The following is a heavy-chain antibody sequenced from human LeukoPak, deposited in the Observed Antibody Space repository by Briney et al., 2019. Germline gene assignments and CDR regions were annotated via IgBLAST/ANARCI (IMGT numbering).Heavy chain of an antibody. J-gene: IGHJ4*02. CDR1: GFTFSSYA. Sequence: PGRSLRLSCAASGFTFSSYAMSWVRQAPGKGLEWVSAISGSGGSTYYADSVKGRFTIFRDNSKNTLYLQMNSLRAEDTAVYYCAKMSRVSAWGSPFDYWGQGTLVTVPS. V-gene: IGHV3-23*01. D-gene: IGHD3-16*01. CDR2: ISGSGGST. CDR3: AKMSRVSAWGSPFDY.